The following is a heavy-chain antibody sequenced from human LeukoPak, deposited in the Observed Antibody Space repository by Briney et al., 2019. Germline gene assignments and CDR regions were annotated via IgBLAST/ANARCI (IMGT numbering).Heavy chain of an antibody. D-gene: IGHD6-19*01. Sequence: PSETLSLTCTISDDSISNNRYFWAWIRQPPGKGLEWIGSINYSGRTYYNPSLKSRVTISVDTSKNQFSLKLSSVTAADTAVYYCARRPSGWYRRPYQNFDYWGQGTLVTVSS. CDR1: DDSISNNRYF. J-gene: IGHJ4*02. CDR3: ARRPSGWYRRPYQNFDY. CDR2: INYSGRT. V-gene: IGHV4-39*07.